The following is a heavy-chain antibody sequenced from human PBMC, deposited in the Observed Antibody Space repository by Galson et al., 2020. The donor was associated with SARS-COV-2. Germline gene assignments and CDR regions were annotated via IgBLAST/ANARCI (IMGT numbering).Heavy chain of an antibody. J-gene: IGHJ4*02. CDR2: IDHRGGT. Sequence: ETSETLSLTCAVSGASFTSGGSFWSWIRQPPGKGLEWIVYIDHRGGTYHNPSLMSRVTTSVDRSKNHFSLKLGSVTAADTAIYYCARLEWELLYFDYWGQGILVTVSS. CDR1: GASFTSGGSF. V-gene: IGHV4-30-2*01. CDR3: ARLEWELLYFDY. D-gene: IGHD1-26*01.